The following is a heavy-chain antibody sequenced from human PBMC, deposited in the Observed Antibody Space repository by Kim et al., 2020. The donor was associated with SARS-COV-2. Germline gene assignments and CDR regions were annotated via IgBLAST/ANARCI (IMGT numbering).Heavy chain of an antibody. V-gene: IGHV3-21*01. D-gene: IGHD3-10*01. CDR3: ARDYYGSGSYYNTYYYYYYGMDV. CDR1: GFTFSSYS. J-gene: IGHJ6*02. CDR2: ISSSSSYI. Sequence: GGSLRLSCAASGFTFSSYSMNWVRQAPGKGLEWVSSISSSSSYIYYADSVKGRFTISRDNAKNSLYLQMNRLRAEDTAVYYCARDYYGSGSYYNTYYYYYYGMDVWGQGTTVTVSS.